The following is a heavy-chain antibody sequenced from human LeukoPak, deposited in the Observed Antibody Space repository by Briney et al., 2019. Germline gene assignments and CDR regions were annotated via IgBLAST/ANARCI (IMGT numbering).Heavy chain of an antibody. CDR2: ISGSGEST. CDR1: GFYFRSSA. CDR3: VKGDDVVITAVWGD. Sequence: GESLSLSCTASGFYFRSSAMIWVRQAPGMGLEWVSGISGSGESTYYADSVRGRFTISRDNYGDTLYLQMDSLRAEESGVYFCVKGDDVVITAVWGDWGQGILVTVSS. D-gene: IGHD3-16*01. J-gene: IGHJ4*02. V-gene: IGHV3-23*01.